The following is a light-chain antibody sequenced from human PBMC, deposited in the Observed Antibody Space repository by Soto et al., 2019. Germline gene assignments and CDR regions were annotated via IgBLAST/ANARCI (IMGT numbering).Light chain of an antibody. CDR3: QQRYNWPPIT. Sequence: EIVLTQSPGTLSLSPGERATLSCRASQSVSSSYLAWYQQNTGQDPRILIYDASNRATGSPARFSGSGAGADFTLTISSLEPEDFAVYYCQQRYNWPPITCGQGTRREI. CDR2: DAS. V-gene: IGKV3D-20*02. CDR1: QSVSSSY. J-gene: IGKJ5*01.